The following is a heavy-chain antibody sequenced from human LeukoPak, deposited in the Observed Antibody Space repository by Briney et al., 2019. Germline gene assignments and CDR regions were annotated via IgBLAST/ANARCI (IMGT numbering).Heavy chain of an antibody. V-gene: IGHV3-53*01. D-gene: IGHD6-13*01. J-gene: IGHJ4*02. CDR2: IYSGGST. Sequence: GGSLRLSCAASGFTVSSNYMSWVRQAPGKGLEWVSVIYSGGSTYYADSVKGRFTISRDNSKNTLYLQMNSLRAEDTAVYYCARVYIAAAGTGYWGQGTLVTVSS. CDR1: GFTVSSNY. CDR3: ARVYIAAAGTGY.